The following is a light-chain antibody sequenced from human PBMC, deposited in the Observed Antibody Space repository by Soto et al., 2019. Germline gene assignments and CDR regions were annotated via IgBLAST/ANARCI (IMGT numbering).Light chain of an antibody. J-gene: IGKJ4*01. CDR1: QSVLYRYNNNNY. CDR3: QQYYGSPLT. CDR2: WAS. Sequence: DAVMTHSSDSLAASLAEGATINCKASQSVLYRYNNNNYLAWYPHTPGQPNQLLIYWASRRASGVPDRFSGSGSGTDFTLTISSLQAEDVAVYYCQQYYGSPLTFGGGTKVDIK. V-gene: IGKV4-1*01.